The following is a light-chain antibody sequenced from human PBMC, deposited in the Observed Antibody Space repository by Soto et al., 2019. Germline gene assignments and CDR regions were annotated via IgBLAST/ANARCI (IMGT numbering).Light chain of an antibody. J-gene: IGKJ5*01. Sequence: EFVLTQSPGTLSLSPGERATLSCRASQSVSSSYLAWYQQKPGQAPRLLIYGTSSRATGIPDRFSGSGSGTDFTLTISRLEPEDFAVYYCQQYGNSPITFGQGTRLEIK. CDR2: GTS. CDR3: QQYGNSPIT. V-gene: IGKV3-20*01. CDR1: QSVSSSY.